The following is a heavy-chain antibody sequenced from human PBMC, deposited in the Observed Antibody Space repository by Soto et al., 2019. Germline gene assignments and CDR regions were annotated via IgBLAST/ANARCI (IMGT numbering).Heavy chain of an antibody. CDR1: GFTFSSYA. Sequence: GGSLRLSCAASGFTFSSYAMHWVRQAPGKGLEWVAVISYDGSNKYYADSVKGRFTISRDNSKNTLYLQMNSLRAEDTAVYYCARGGQFTDLYYGMDVWGQGTPVTVYS. V-gene: IGHV3-30-3*01. CDR3: ARGGQFTDLYYGMDV. J-gene: IGHJ6*02. CDR2: ISYDGSNK. D-gene: IGHD4-4*01.